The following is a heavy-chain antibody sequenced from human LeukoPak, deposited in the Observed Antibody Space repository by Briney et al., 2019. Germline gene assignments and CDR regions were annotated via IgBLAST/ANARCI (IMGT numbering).Heavy chain of an antibody. CDR3: ARDHLIAVAGGENWFDP. CDR2: INPSGGST. Sequence: ASVKVSCKASGYTFTSYYMHWVRQAPGQGLEWMGIINPSGGSTSYAQKFLGRVTMTRDMSTSTVYMELSSLRSEDTAVYYCARDHLIAVAGGENWFDPWGQGTLVTVSS. V-gene: IGHV1-46*01. CDR1: GYTFTSYY. D-gene: IGHD6-19*01. J-gene: IGHJ5*02.